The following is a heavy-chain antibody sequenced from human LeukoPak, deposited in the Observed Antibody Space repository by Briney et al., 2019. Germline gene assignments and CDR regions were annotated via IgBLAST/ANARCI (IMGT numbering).Heavy chain of an antibody. CDR3: ARALPWGIVVVPAAIPGWFDP. Sequence: PSETLSLTCTVSGYSISSGYYWGWIRQPPGKGLEWIGSIYHSGSTYYNPSLKSRVTISVDTSKNPFSLKLSSVTAADTAVYYCARALPWGIVVVPAAIPGWFDPWGQGPLVTVSS. J-gene: IGHJ5*02. CDR2: IYHSGST. CDR1: GYSISSGYY. D-gene: IGHD2-2*02. V-gene: IGHV4-38-2*02.